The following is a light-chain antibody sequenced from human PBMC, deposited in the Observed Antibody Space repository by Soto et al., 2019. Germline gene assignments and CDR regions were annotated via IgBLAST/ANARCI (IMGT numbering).Light chain of an antibody. Sequence: QYALTQPASVSGSPGQSITISCTGTSSDIGGYNYVSWYQQHPGKAPKLMIYDVSNRPSGVSNRFSGSKSGNTASLTISGLQVEDEADYYCSSYTSSSSLFGGGTKLTVL. CDR2: DVS. CDR1: SSDIGGYNY. J-gene: IGLJ2*01. CDR3: SSYTSSSSL. V-gene: IGLV2-14*03.